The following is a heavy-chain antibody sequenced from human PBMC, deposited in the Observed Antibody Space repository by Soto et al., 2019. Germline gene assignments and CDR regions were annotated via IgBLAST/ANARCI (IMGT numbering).Heavy chain of an antibody. D-gene: IGHD6-13*01. CDR1: GGSISSYY. Sequence: SETLSLTCTVSGGSISSYYWSWIRQPPGKGLEWIGYIYYSGSTNYNPSLKSRVTISVDTSKNQFSLKLSSVTAADTAVYYCARHQYGGAAAGKRGAFDIWGQGTMVTVSS. J-gene: IGHJ3*02. CDR3: ARHQYGGAAAGKRGAFDI. V-gene: IGHV4-59*08. CDR2: IYYSGST.